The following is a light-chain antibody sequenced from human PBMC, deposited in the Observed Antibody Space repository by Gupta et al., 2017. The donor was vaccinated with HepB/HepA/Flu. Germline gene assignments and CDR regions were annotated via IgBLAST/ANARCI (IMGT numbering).Light chain of an antibody. CDR2: DTS. CDR1: QDILKH. J-gene: IGKJ3*01. CDR3: LQKYTVPKV. V-gene: IGKV1-33*01. Sequence: DLQSTHCPSSLSAAVGDRVTITCQASQDILKHLNWYHQKPGKAPKLLIYDTSNLETGVPSRFSGSDSGTDFTFTISRLQPEEFATYYCLQKYTVPKVFGHGTKVHV.